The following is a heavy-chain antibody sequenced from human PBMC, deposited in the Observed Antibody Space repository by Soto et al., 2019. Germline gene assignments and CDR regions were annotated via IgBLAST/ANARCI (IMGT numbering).Heavy chain of an antibody. V-gene: IGHV1-2*04. Sequence: ASVKVSCKASGYTFTGYYMHWVRQAPGQGLEWMGWINPNSGGTNYAQKFQGWVTMTRDTSISTAYMELSRLRSDDTAVYYCARGSRDYYYYYMDVWGKGTKVTVSS. CDR2: INPNSGGT. J-gene: IGHJ6*03. CDR3: ARGSRDYYYYYMDV. CDR1: GYTFTGYY.